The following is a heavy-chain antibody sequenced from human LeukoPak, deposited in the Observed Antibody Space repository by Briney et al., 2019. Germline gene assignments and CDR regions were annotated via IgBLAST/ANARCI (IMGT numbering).Heavy chain of an antibody. Sequence: SETLSLTCAVYGGSFSGYYWSWIRQPPGKGLEWIGEINHSGSTNYNPSLKSRVTISVDTSKNQFSLKLSSVTAADTAVYYCARGRRGSYSYFDYWGQGTLVTVSS. CDR2: INHSGST. CDR1: GGSFSGYY. V-gene: IGHV4-34*01. J-gene: IGHJ4*02. D-gene: IGHD1-26*01. CDR3: ARGRRGSYSYFDY.